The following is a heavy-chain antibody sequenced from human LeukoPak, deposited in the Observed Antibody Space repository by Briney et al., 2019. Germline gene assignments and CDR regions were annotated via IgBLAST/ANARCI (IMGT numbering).Heavy chain of an antibody. V-gene: IGHV4-4*02. CDR3: AREGGPYRPLDY. J-gene: IGHJ4*02. CDR1: GGSISTTNW. CDR2: VYLSGRT. Sequence: SETLSLTCGVSGGSISTTNWWTWVRQPPGEGLEWIGEVYLSGRTHYNPSLESRVTMSVDMSENHISLRLTSVTAADTAVYYCAREGGPYRPLDYSGQGTLVTVSS.